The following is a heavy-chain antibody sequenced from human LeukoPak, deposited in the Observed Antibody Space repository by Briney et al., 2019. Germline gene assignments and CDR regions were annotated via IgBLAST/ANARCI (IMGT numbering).Heavy chain of an antibody. CDR1: GGTFSSYA. V-gene: IGHV1-69*04. J-gene: IGHJ4*02. CDR3: ARSATNWNDLDY. CDR2: IIPILGIA. Sequence: SVKVSCKASGGTFSSYAISWVRQAPGQGLEWMGRIIPILGIANYAQKFQGRVTITADKSTSTVYMELSSLRSEDTAVYYCARSATNWNDLDYWGQGTLVTVSS. D-gene: IGHD1-20*01.